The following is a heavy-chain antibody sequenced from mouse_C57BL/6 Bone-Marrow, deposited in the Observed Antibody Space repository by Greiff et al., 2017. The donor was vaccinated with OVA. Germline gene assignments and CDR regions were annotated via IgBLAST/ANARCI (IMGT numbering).Heavy chain of an antibody. V-gene: IGHV1-81*01. J-gene: IGHJ1*03. D-gene: IGHD1-1*01. CDR1: GYTFTSYG. Sequence: QVQLKESGAELARPGASVKLSCKASGYTFTSYGISWVKQRTGQGLEWIGEIYPRSGNTYYNEKFKGKATLTADKSSSTAYMELRSLTSEDSAVYFCARLRYYGSSYPHWYFDVWGTGTTVTVSS. CDR2: IYPRSGNT. CDR3: ARLRYYGSSYPHWYFDV.